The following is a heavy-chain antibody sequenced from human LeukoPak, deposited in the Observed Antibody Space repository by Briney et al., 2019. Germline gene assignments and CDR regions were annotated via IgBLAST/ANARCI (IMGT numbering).Heavy chain of an antibody. V-gene: IGHV1-2*02. CDR3: ARDMTGGIWARATSFDH. CDR1: GYTFSAFY. CDR2: INPDSGGS. Sequence: VGPVKVSCKTSGYTFSAFYMHWVRQAPGQGPEWMGWINPDSGGSEYGQKLQGRVTFTSDTSSTTIYMEVRSLKSDDTAVYYCARDMTGGIWARATSFDHWGQGTLVTVSS. D-gene: IGHD1-14*01. J-gene: IGHJ4*02.